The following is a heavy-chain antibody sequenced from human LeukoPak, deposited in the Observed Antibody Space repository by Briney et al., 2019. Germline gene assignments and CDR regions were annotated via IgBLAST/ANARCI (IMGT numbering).Heavy chain of an antibody. CDR3: ARESSSWYGHDAFDI. CDR2: INPSGGST. CDR1: GYTFTSYY. J-gene: IGHJ3*02. D-gene: IGHD6-13*01. V-gene: IGHV1-46*01. Sequence: ASVKVSCKASGYTFTSYYMHWVRQAPGQGLEWMGIINPSGGSTSYAQKFQGRVTMTRDTSTSTVYMELSSLRSEDTAVYYCARESSSWYGHDAFDIWGQGTMVTVSS.